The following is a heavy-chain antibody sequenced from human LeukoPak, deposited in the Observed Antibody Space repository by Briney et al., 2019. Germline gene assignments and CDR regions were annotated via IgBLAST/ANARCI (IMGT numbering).Heavy chain of an antibody. Sequence: SQTLSLTCTLSGGSPSSGGYYWGWIRQHPGKGLEWIGYIYYSGSTDYNPSLKSRVTISVDTSKNQFSLKLSSVTAADTAVYYCASQSRRYSYGWDAFDIWGQGTMVTVSS. J-gene: IGHJ3*02. D-gene: IGHD5-18*01. CDR1: GGSPSSGGYY. V-gene: IGHV4-31*03. CDR2: IYYSGST. CDR3: ASQSRRYSYGWDAFDI.